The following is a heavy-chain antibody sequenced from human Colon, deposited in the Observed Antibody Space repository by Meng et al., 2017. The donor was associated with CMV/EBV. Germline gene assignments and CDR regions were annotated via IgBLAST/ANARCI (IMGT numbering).Heavy chain of an antibody. Sequence: SETLSLTCTVSGDSITRGAYYWSWIRQHPGKGLEWIGYIYYSGSTNYNPYLKSRINMSVDTSKSQFFLRLNSVTAADTAVYYCARTSTSMIRGGAFDIWGQGTMVTVSS. CDR2: IYYSGST. CDR3: ARTSTSMIRGGAFDI. V-gene: IGHV4-31*03. J-gene: IGHJ3*02. CDR1: GDSITRGAYY. D-gene: IGHD3-10*01.